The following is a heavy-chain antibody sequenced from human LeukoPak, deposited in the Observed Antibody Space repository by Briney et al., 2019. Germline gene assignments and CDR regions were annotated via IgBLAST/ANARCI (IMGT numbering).Heavy chain of an antibody. V-gene: IGHV1-24*01. D-gene: IGHD3-22*01. CDR3: ARVNRDYYDSSGYYPRRYFDY. Sequence: ASVKVSCKVSGYTLTELSMHWVRQAPGKGLEWMGGFDPEDGETIYAQKFQGRVTMTRDTSISTAYMELSRLRSDDTAVYYCARVNRDYYDSSGYYPRRYFDYWGQGTLVTVSS. J-gene: IGHJ4*02. CDR1: GYTLTELS. CDR2: FDPEDGET.